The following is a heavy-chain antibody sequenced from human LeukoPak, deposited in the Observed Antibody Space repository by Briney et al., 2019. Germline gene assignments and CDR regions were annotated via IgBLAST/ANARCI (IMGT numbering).Heavy chain of an antibody. D-gene: IGHD2-2*01. CDR2: IMIGGDGE. CDR3: VRAAPRDCSPASCSLFDT. Sequence: LPGGSLRLSCAGSGFTFNNYAMSWVRRAPRKGLEWVSTIMIGGDGEHYADSVKGRFTISRDRSESTLYLQMNGLRADDTAVYYCVRAAPRDCSPASCSLFDTWGQGTLVTVSS. CDR1: GFTFNNYA. V-gene: IGHV3-23*01. J-gene: IGHJ4*02.